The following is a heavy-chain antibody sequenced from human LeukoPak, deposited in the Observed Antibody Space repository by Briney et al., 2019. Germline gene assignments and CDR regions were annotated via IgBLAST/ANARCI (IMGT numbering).Heavy chain of an antibody. CDR2: INHSGST. J-gene: IGHJ3*02. CDR1: GGSFSGYY. V-gene: IGHV4-34*01. Sequence: SEILSLTCAVYGGSFSGYYWSWIRQPPGKGLEWIGEINHSGSTNYNPSLKSRVTISVDTSKNQFSLKLSSVTAADTAVYYCASLGAYSGREGAIDIWGQGTMVTVSS. CDR3: ASLGAYSGREGAIDI. D-gene: IGHD1-26*01.